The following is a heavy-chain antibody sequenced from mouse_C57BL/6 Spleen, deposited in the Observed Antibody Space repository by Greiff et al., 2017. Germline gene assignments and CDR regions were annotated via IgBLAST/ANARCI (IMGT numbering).Heavy chain of an antibody. CDR1: GYSITSGYY. J-gene: IGHJ4*01. Sequence: VQLKQSGPGLVKPSQSLSLTCSVTGYSITSGYYWNWIRQFPGNKLEWMGYISYDGSNNYNPSLKNRISITRDTSTNQFFLKLNSVTTEDTATYYCARDSSGDLGDWGQGTSVTVSS. D-gene: IGHD3-2*02. CDR3: ARDSSGDLGD. CDR2: ISYDGSN. V-gene: IGHV3-6*01.